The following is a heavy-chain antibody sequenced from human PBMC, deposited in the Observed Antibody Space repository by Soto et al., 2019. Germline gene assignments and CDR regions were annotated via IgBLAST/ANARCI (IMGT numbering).Heavy chain of an antibody. D-gene: IGHD2-15*01. CDR1: GYTFTGYY. V-gene: IGHV1-2*02. J-gene: IGHJ4*02. CDR2: ISPNSGGR. Sequence: QVQLVQSGAEVKKSGASVKVSCKASGYTFTGYYIHWVRQAPGQGLEWMGEISPNSGGRKYPQKFQDKVTKPRDTSTATVYVEMSNFSPYHTAVYYWGRGRSGELVVFYWGQGTLVTVYS. CDR3: GRGRSGELVVFY.